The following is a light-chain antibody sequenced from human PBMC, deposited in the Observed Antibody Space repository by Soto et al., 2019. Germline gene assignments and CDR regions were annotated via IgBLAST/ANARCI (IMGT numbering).Light chain of an antibody. J-gene: IGKJ3*01. CDR3: QQYGSSLFT. CDR2: WAS. CDR1: QRVLYSSNNKNY. V-gene: IGKV4-1*01. Sequence: DIVMTQSPDSLAVSLGERATINCKSSQRVLYSSNNKNYLAWYQQQPGQPPKLLIYWASTRETGVTDRFSGSGSGTDFTLTISRLEPEDFAVYYCQQYGSSLFTFGPGTKVDIK.